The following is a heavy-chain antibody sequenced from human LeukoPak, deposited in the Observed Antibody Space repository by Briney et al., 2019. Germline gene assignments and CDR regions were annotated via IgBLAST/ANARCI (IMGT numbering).Heavy chain of an antibody. V-gene: IGHV4-34*01. CDR1: GGSFSRYY. CDR2: INHRGDT. CDR3: ARGPTISETGYFDY. D-gene: IGHD1-1*01. J-gene: IGHJ4*03. Sequence: SETLTLTCAVHGGSFSRYYWSWIRQSPGKGLEWNAEINHRGDTNYNPSVKSRVTISVDTSKNQFSLKVTSLTAADTAVYFCARGPTISETGYFDYWGQGTLATVPS.